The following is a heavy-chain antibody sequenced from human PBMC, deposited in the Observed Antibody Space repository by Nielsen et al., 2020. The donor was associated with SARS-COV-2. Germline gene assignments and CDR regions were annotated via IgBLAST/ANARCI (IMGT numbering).Heavy chain of an antibody. J-gene: IGHJ4*02. V-gene: IGHV3-30-3*02. CDR3: AKDSGQYSGSPLTTGVNY. D-gene: IGHD1-26*01. CDR2: ISYDGSNK. Sequence: WLRQPPGKGLEWVAVISYDGSNKYYADSVKGRFTISRDNSKNTLYLQMNSLRAEDTAVYYCAKDSGQYSGSPLTTGVNYWGQGTLVTVSS.